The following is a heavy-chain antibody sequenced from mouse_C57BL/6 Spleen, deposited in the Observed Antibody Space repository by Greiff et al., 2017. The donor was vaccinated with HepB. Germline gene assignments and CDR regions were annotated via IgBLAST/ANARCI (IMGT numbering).Heavy chain of an antibody. J-gene: IGHJ2*01. CDR1: GFTFSDAW. CDR3: TRTGTETFDY. CDR2: IRNKANNHAT. D-gene: IGHD4-1*01. V-gene: IGHV6-6*01. Sequence: EVMLVESGGGLVQPGGSMKLSCAASGFTFSDAWMDWVRQSPEKGLEWVAEIRNKANNHATYYAESVKGRFTISRDDSKSSVYLQMNSLRAEDTGIYYCTRTGTETFDYWGQGTTLTVSS.